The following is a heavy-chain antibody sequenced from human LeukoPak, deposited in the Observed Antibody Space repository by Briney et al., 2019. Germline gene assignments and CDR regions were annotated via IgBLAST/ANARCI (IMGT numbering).Heavy chain of an antibody. CDR1: RFTFDDYA. J-gene: IGHJ4*02. CDR2: ISWNSATI. D-gene: IGHD6-13*01. Sequence: PGGSLRLSCAASRFTFDDYAMHWVRQTPGKGLEWVSHISWNSATIEYADSVKGRFTISRDNAKNSLYLQMNSLRAEDTALYYCVKEVGAAVGRSSFDYWGQGTLVTVSS. V-gene: IGHV3-9*01. CDR3: VKEVGAAVGRSSFDY.